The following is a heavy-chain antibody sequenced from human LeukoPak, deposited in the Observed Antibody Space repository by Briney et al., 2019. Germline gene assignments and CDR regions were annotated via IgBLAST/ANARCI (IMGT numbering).Heavy chain of an antibody. CDR3: AKERNIVVVVAATN. J-gene: IGHJ4*02. CDR1: GFTFDDYA. V-gene: IGHV3-23*01. CDR2: IGGSDGST. Sequence: PGRSLRLSCAASGFTFDDYAMHWVRQAPGKGLEWVSAIGGSDGSTYYADSVKGRFTISRDNSKNTLYLQMNSLRAEDTAVYYCAKERNIVVVVAATNWGQGTLVTVSS. D-gene: IGHD2-15*01.